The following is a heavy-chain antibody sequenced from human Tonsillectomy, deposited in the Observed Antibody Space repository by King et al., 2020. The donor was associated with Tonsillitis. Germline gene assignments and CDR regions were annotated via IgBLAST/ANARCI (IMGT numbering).Heavy chain of an antibody. V-gene: IGHV3-7*01. Sequence: VQLVESGGGLVQPGGSLRLSCVASGFTFSSYWMSWVRQAPGKGLEWVANIKQDGSEKYYVDSVKGRITISRDNAKNSLYLQMNSLRAEDTAVYYCARIAAAGNRGLDYWGQGTLVTVSS. CDR3: ARIAAAGNRGLDY. D-gene: IGHD6-13*01. CDR2: IKQDGSEK. J-gene: IGHJ4*02. CDR1: GFTFSSYW.